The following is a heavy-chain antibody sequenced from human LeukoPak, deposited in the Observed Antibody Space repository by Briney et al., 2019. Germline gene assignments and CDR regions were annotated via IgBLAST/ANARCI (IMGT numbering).Heavy chain of an antibody. D-gene: IGHD3-3*01. V-gene: IGHV4-59*01. Sequence: PSETLSLTCTVSGGSISSYYWSWNRQPPGKGLEWIGYIYYSGSTNYNPSLKSRVTISVDTSKNQFSLKLSSVTAADTAVYYCARSRAPGSYYDFWSGYYTEDQPWFDYWGQGTLVTVSS. J-gene: IGHJ4*02. CDR1: GGSISSYY. CDR2: IYYSGST. CDR3: ARSRAPGSYYDFWSGYYTEDQPWFDY.